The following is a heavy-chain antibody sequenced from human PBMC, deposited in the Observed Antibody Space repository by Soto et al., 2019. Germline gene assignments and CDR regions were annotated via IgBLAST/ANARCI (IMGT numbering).Heavy chain of an antibody. J-gene: IGHJ6*02. V-gene: IGHV4-4*07. CDR1: RRSISSYY. Sequence: SETLSLTCNVSRRSISSYYWSWIRQPAGKGLEWIGRIYTSGSTNYNPSLKSRVTMSVDTSKNQFSLKLSSVTAADTAVYYCARAPYYYDGKLGYYYYGMDVWGQGTTVT. CDR3: ARAPYYYDGKLGYYYYGMDV. CDR2: IYTSGST. D-gene: IGHD3-22*01.